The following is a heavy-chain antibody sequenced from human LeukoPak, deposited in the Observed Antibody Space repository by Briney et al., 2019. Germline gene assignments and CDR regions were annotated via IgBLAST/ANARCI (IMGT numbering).Heavy chain of an antibody. Sequence: SETLSLTCTVSGGSISYYYWRWIPQPPGKGLEWIGYIYYSGSTNYNPSLKSRVTISVDTSKNQFSLKLSSVTAADTAVYYCARRDGRELPDDYWGQGTLVTVSS. CDR3: ARRDGRELPDDY. V-gene: IGHV4-59*08. CDR2: IYYSGST. D-gene: IGHD1-26*01. J-gene: IGHJ4*02. CDR1: GGSISYYY.